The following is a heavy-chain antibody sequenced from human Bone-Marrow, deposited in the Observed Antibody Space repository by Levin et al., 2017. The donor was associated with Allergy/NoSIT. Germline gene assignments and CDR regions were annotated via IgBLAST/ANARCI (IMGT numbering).Heavy chain of an antibody. V-gene: IGHV3-49*04. J-gene: IGHJ6*03. CDR2: IRSKAYGGTT. Sequence: GESLKISCTASGFTFGDYAMSWVRQAPGKGLEWVGFIRSKAYGGTTEYAASVKGRFTISRDDSKSIAYLQMNSLKTEDTAVYYCTRDRRGRRGVQGFYYYYYMDVWGKGTTVTVSS. CDR3: TRDRRGRRGVQGFYYYYYMDV. CDR1: GFTFGDYA. D-gene: IGHD3-10*01.